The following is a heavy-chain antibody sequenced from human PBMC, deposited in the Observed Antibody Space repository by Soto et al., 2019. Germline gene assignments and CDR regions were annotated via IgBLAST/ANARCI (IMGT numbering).Heavy chain of an antibody. Sequence: ESLTISCKGSGYSFTSYWIGRVRQMPGKGLEWMGIIYPGDSDTRYSPSFQGQVTISADKSISTAYLQWSSLKASDTAMYYCARRYSGSYGRVGDAFDIWGQGTMVTVSS. V-gene: IGHV5-51*01. CDR3: ARRYSGSYGRVGDAFDI. D-gene: IGHD1-26*01. CDR1: GYSFTSYW. CDR2: IYPGDSDT. J-gene: IGHJ3*02.